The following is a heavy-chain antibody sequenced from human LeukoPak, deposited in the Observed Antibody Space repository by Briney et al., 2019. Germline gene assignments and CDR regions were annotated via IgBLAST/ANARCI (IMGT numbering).Heavy chain of an antibody. CDR1: GFIFDNYA. J-gene: IGHJ4*02. D-gene: IGHD6-19*01. Sequence: GGSLSLSCAAPGFIFDNYAIHWVRQAPGKGLEWVSLISGDGGSTFYADSVRGRFTISRDNTRKSLSLQMSSLRSEDTALYYCARESESSGWYDYWGQGTLVTVSS. CDR3: ARESESSGWYDY. CDR2: ISGDGGST. V-gene: IGHV3-43*02.